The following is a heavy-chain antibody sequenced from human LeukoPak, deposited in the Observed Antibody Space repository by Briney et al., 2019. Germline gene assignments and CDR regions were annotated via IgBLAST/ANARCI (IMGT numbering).Heavy chain of an antibody. J-gene: IGHJ4*02. D-gene: IGHD1-7*01. CDR3: ATDPGTTRDY. CDR2: FDPEDGET. CDR1: GYTFTGYY. Sequence: GASVKVSCKASGYTFTGYYMHWVRQAPGQGLEWMGGFDPEDGETIYAQKFQGRVTMTEDTSTDTAYMELSSLRSEDTAVYYCATDPGTTRDYWGQGTLVTVSS. V-gene: IGHV1-24*01.